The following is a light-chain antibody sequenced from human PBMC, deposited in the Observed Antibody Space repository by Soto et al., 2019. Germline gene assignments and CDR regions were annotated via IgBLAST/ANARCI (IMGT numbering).Light chain of an antibody. CDR1: QSVSSSY. CDR3: QQYGSPTT. J-gene: IGKJ3*01. CDR2: GAS. V-gene: IGKV3-20*01. Sequence: EIVLTQSPGTLSLSPGERATLSCRASQSVSSSYLGWYQQKPGQAPRLLIYGASSRATGIPDRFSGSGSGTYFTLTISRLEPEDFAVYYCQQYGSPTTFGPGTKVDIK.